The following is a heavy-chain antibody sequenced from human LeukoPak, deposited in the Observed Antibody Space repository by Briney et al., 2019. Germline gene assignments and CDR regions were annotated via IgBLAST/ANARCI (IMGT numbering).Heavy chain of an antibody. J-gene: IGHJ4*02. CDR1: GFTFSSYW. Sequence: GGSLRLSCAASGFTFSSYWMNWVRQAPGKGLVWVSRIASDGSSTTYADSVEGRFSISRDNAKNTLYLQMNSLRAEDSAVYFCARAGMQYYGSGTYYNFDYWGQGTLVTVSS. CDR3: ARAGMQYYGSGTYYNFDY. V-gene: IGHV3-74*01. D-gene: IGHD3-10*01. CDR2: IASDGSST.